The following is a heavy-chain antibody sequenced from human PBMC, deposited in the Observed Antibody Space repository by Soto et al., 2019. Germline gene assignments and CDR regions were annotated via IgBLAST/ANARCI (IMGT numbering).Heavy chain of an antibody. V-gene: IGHV3-30-3*01. Sequence: QVQLVESGGGVVQPGRSLRLSCAASGFTFSSYAMHWVRQAPGKGLEWVAVISYDGSNKYYADSVKGRFTISRDNSKNTLYLQMNSLRAEDTAVYYCARDTAMVIQYYYSGMDVWGQGTTVTVSS. CDR3: ARDTAMVIQYYYSGMDV. CDR2: ISYDGSNK. J-gene: IGHJ6*02. CDR1: GFTFSSYA. D-gene: IGHD5-18*01.